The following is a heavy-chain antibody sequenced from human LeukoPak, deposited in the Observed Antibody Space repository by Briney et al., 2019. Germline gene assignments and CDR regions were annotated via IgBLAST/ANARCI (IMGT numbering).Heavy chain of an antibody. CDR2: ISAYNGNT. D-gene: IGHD2-15*01. CDR1: GYTFTSYG. J-gene: IGHJ4*02. V-gene: IGHV1-18*01. CDR3: ARYCSGGSCYWDGFDY. Sequence: ASVKVSCKASGYTFTSYGISWVRQAPGQGLEWMGWISAYNGNTNYAQKLQGRVTMTTDTSTSTAYMELRSLGSDDTAVYYCARYCSGGSCYWDGFDYWGQGTLVTVSS.